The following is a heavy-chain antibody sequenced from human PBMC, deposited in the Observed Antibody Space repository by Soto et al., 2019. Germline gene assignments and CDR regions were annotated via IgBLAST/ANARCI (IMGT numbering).Heavy chain of an antibody. D-gene: IGHD3-3*02. CDR1: GGSISSGDYY. CDR3: ARSITQNPYYYYGMDV. CDR2: IYYSGGT. J-gene: IGHJ6*02. V-gene: IGHV4-30-4*01. Sequence: PSETLSLTCTVSGGSISSGDYYWSWIRQPPGKGLEWIGYIYYSGGTYYNPSLKSRVTISVDTSKNQFSLKLSSVTAADTAVYYCARSITQNPYYYYGMDVWGQGTTVTVSS.